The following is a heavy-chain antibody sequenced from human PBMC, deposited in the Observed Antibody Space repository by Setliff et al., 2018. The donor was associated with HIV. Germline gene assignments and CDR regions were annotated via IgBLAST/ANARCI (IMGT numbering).Heavy chain of an antibody. V-gene: IGHV3-73*01. Sequence: GGSLRLSCSASGFTFSGSALHWVRQASGKGLEWVGRIKTKPNSYATAHAESVKGRFTISRDDSQNTAYLQMNSLRTEDTAVYFCAVSPDGDCATTECANWFDPWGKGTQVTVSS. CDR3: AVSPDGDCATTECANWFDP. J-gene: IGHJ5*02. CDR1: GFTFSGSA. CDR2: IKTKPNSYAT. D-gene: IGHD4-17*01.